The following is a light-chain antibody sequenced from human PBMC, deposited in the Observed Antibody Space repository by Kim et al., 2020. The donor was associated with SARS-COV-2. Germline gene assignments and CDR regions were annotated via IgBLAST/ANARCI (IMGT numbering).Light chain of an antibody. J-gene: IGLJ1*01. V-gene: IGLV1-51*01. CDR3: GTWDSSLSVYV. CDR1: SSNIGNNY. CDR2: DNN. Sequence: GPKVTISCSGSSSNIGNNYVSWYQQLPGTAPKLLIYDNNKRPSGIPDRFSGSKSGTSATLGITGLQTGDEADYYCGTWDSSLSVYVFGTGTKVTVL.